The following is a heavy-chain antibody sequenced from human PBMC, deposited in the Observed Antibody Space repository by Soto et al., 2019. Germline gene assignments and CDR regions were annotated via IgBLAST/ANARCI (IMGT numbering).Heavy chain of an antibody. V-gene: IGHV3-21*01. Sequence: GGSLRLSCAASGFTFSSYSMNWVRQAPGKWLEWVSSISSSSSYIYYADSVKGRFTISRDNAKNSLYLQMNSLRAEDTAVYYCARDPSRYCSGGSCQGLYYYYYGMDVWGQGXTVTVYS. CDR2: ISSSSSYI. J-gene: IGHJ6*02. CDR3: ARDPSRYCSGGSCQGLYYYYYGMDV. CDR1: GFTFSSYS. D-gene: IGHD2-15*01.